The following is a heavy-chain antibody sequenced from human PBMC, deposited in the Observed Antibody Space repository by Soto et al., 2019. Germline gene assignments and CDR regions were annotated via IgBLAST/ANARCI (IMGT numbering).Heavy chain of an antibody. CDR3: ARRGGNDAFDI. D-gene: IGHD2-15*01. J-gene: IGHJ3*02. V-gene: IGHV4-39*01. CDR2: IYYSGST. CDR1: GGSISSSSYY. Sequence: SETLSLTCTVSGGSISSSSYYWGWIRQPPGKGLECIGSIYYSGSTYYNPSLKSRVTISVDTSKNQFSLSLSSVTAADTAVYYCARRGGNDAFDIWGQGTMVTVSS.